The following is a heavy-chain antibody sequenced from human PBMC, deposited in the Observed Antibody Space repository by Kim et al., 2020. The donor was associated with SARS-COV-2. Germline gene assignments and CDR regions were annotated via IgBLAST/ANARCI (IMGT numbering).Heavy chain of an antibody. V-gene: IGHV1-69*13. CDR2: IIPIFGTA. CDR3: ARGALVRGVINYYYYGMDV. Sequence: SVKVSCKASGGTFSSYAISWVRQAPGQGLEWMGGIIPIFGTANYAQKFQGRVTITADESTSTAYMELSSLRSEDTAVYYCARGALVRGVINYYYYGMDVWGQGTTVTVSS. D-gene: IGHD3-10*01. J-gene: IGHJ6*02. CDR1: GGTFSSYA.